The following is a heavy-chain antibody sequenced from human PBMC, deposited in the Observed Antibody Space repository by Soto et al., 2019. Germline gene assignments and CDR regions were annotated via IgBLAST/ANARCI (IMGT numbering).Heavy chain of an antibody. D-gene: IGHD3-10*01. Sequence: EVQGLESGGGLVQPGGSLTLSCATSGFTFRNHAMTWVRQPPGQGLEYVSSVTQSGDHTFYADFVRGRFTISRDNSKNRLFLQMLSLTAEDSAIHHCAKGVLHRGFDSWGKGTLVTVSP. V-gene: IGHV3-23*01. J-gene: IGHJ4*02. CDR1: GFTFRNHA. CDR3: AKGVLHRGFDS. CDR2: VTQSGDHT.